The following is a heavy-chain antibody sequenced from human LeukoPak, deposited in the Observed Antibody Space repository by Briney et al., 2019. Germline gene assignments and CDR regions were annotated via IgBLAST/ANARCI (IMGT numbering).Heavy chain of an antibody. Sequence: GASVKVSCKASGYTFTGYYMHWVRQAPGQGLEWMGWINPNSGGTNYAQKFQGRVTMTRDTSISTAYMELSRLRSDDTAVYYCAKGPHGAGYYDSSGYWENYFDYWGQGTLVTVSS. J-gene: IGHJ4*02. CDR1: GYTFTGYY. D-gene: IGHD3-22*01. V-gene: IGHV1-2*02. CDR3: AKGPHGAGYYDSSGYWENYFDY. CDR2: INPNSGGT.